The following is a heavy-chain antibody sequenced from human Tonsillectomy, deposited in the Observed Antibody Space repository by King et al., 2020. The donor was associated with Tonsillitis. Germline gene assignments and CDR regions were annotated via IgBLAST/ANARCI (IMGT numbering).Heavy chain of an antibody. CDR1: GFTVSNNY. CDR3: ARHLFLGYGDY. V-gene: IGHV3-66*04. J-gene: IGHJ4*02. Sequence: VQLVESGGGLVQPGGSLRLSCAASGFTVSNNYMSWVRQAPGKGLEWVSIIYSGGNTYYADSVKGRLNISRDNSKNTLYFQMQSLRAEDTAVYYCARHLFLGYGDYWGQGTLVIVSS. CDR2: IYSGGNT. D-gene: IGHD5-12*01.